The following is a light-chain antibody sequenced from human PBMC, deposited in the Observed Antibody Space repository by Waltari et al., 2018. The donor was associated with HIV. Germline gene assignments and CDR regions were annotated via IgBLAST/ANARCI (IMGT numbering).Light chain of an antibody. J-gene: IGKJ2*01. V-gene: IGKV3-20*01. CDR3: QLYGSSPLYT. CDR2: GAS. Sequence: EIVLTQSPGTLSLSPGERATLSCRASQSVNSNYLAWYQQRPGQAPSLLSYGASSRATGIPDRFSGSGSGTDFTLTISRLEPEDFAVYYCQLYGSSPLYTFGQGTKLEIK. CDR1: QSVNSNY.